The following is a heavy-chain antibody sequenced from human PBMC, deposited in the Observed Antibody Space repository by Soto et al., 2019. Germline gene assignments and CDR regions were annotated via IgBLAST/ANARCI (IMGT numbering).Heavy chain of an antibody. Sequence: GGSLRLSCAASGFTFSSYAMSWVRQAPGKGLEWVSAISGSGGSTYYADSVKGRFTISRDNSKNTLYLQMSSLRVEDTAVYYCANSFWSGYSPLHYWGQATLVTVSS. V-gene: IGHV3-23*01. D-gene: IGHD3-3*01. J-gene: IGHJ4*02. CDR2: ISGSGGST. CDR1: GFTFSSYA. CDR3: ANSFWSGYSPLHY.